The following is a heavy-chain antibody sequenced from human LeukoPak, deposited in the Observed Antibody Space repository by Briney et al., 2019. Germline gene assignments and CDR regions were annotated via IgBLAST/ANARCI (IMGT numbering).Heavy chain of an antibody. J-gene: IGHJ3*02. V-gene: IGHV1-69*05. CDR2: IIPIFGTA. CDR3: ARVPIVGAGNDAFDI. Sequence: SVKVSCKASGGTFSSYAISWVRQAPGQGLEWMGGIIPIFGTANYAQKLQGRVTMTTDTSTSTAYMELRSLRSDDTAVYYCARVPIVGAGNDAFDIWGQGTMVTVSS. D-gene: IGHD1-26*01. CDR1: GGTFSSYA.